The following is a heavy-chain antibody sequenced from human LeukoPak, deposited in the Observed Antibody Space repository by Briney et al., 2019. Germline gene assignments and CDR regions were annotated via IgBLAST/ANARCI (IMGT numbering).Heavy chain of an antibody. V-gene: IGHV3-23*01. CDR1: GFTFSSYA. D-gene: IGHD4-17*01. CDR2: ISGSGGST. J-gene: IGHJ3*02. CDR3: AKADDYGDYVSAFDI. Sequence: GGSLRLSCAASGFTFSSYAMSWVRQAPGKGLEWVSAISGSGGSTYYADSMKGRFTISRDNSKNTLYLQMNSLRAEDTAVYYCAKADDYGDYVSAFDIWGQGTMVTVST.